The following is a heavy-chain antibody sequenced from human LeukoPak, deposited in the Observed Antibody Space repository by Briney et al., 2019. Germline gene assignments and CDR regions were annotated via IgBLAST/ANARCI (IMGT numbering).Heavy chain of an antibody. J-gene: IGHJ4*02. CDR3: ARIGSYYDYVWGSYRLFDY. Sequence: PSETLSLTCAVYGGSFSGYYWSWIRQPPGKGLELIGEINHSGSTNYNPSLKSRVTISVDTSKNQFSLKLSSVTAADTAVYYCARIGSYYDYVWGSYRLFDYWGRGTLVTVSS. CDR2: INHSGST. V-gene: IGHV4-34*01. D-gene: IGHD3-16*02. CDR1: GGSFSGYY.